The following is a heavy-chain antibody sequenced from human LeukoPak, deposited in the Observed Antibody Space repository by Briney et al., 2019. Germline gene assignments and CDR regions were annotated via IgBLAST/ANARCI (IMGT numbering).Heavy chain of an antibody. V-gene: IGHV4-59*01. CDR3: ARAPGYCSSTSCYAYYYYYGMDV. Sequence: SETLSLTCPVSGGSISSYYWSWIRQPPGKGLEWIGYIYYSGSTNYNPSLKSQVTISVDTSKNQFSLKLSSVTAADTAVYYCARAPGYCSSTSCYAYYYYYGMDVWGQGTTVTVSS. CDR1: GGSISSYY. CDR2: IYYSGST. J-gene: IGHJ6*02. D-gene: IGHD2-2*01.